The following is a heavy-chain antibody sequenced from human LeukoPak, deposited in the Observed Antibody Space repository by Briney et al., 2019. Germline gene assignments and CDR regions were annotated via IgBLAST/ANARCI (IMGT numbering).Heavy chain of an antibody. D-gene: IGHD3-22*01. CDR1: GGTFSSYA. Sequence: GASVKVSCKASGGTFSSYAISWVRQAPGQGLEWMGRIIPIFGTANYAQKFQGRVTITTDESTSTACMELSSLRSEDTAVYYCARVGFSYYDSSGYQYYFDYWGQGTLVTVSS. CDR3: ARVGFSYYDSSGYQYYFDY. CDR2: IIPIFGTA. J-gene: IGHJ4*02. V-gene: IGHV1-69*05.